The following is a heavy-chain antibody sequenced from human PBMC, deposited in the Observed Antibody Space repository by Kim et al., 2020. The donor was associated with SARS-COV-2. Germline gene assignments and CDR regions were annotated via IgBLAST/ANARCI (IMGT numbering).Heavy chain of an antibody. V-gene: IGHV2-5*02. D-gene: IGHD2-2*01. CDR1: GFSLSTSGVG. CDR3: VYSPIPTASSGWFDP. Sequence: SGPTLVKTTQTLTLTCTFSGFSLSTSGVGVGWIRQPPGKALEWLALIYWDDDKRYSPSLKSRLTITKDTSKNQVVFTMTDMDPVDTGTYYCVYSPIPTASSGWFDPWGQGTLVTVSS. CDR2: IYWDDDK. J-gene: IGHJ5*02.